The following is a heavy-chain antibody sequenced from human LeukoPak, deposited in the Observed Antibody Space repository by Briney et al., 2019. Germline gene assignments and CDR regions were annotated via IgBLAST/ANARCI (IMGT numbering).Heavy chain of an antibody. Sequence: SETLSLTCSVSGGSMSGYYWSWIRQPPGQGLEWIGFIYYRGDTKYNPSLKSRVTILVDTSKNQFSLKLSSVTAADTAVYYCARAGSSSWPHYYYYMDVWGKGTTVTISS. CDR3: ARAGSSSWPHYYYYMDV. CDR2: IYYRGDT. D-gene: IGHD6-13*01. J-gene: IGHJ6*03. V-gene: IGHV4-59*01. CDR1: GGSMSGYY.